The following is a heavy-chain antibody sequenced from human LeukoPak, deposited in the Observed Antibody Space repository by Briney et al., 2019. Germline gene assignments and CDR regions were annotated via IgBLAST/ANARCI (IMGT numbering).Heavy chain of an antibody. CDR3: ARVVYRAFFTYGHMDV. J-gene: IGHJ6*03. CDR1: GGTFSSYA. V-gene: IGHV1-69*05. Sequence: GSSVKVSCKASGGTFSSYAISWVRQAPGQGLEWMGGIIPIFGTANYAQKFQGRVTITTDESTSTAYMELSSLRSEDTAVYYCARVVYRAFFTYGHMDVWGKGTTVTVSS. CDR2: IIPIFGTA. D-gene: IGHD2/OR15-2a*01.